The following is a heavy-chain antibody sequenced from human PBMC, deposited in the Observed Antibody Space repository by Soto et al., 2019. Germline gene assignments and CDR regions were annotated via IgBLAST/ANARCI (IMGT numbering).Heavy chain of an antibody. CDR2: ISGIRDYI. CDR3: EREGVHNYNEYYFDY. Sequence: PGGSLRLSCAASGFTFSYYALHWVRRAPGKGLEWVSSISGIRDYIRYADSVKGRFTISRDNAKTSLYLQMNGLTAEDTAVYYCEREGVHNYNEYYFDYWGQGTLVTVSS. D-gene: IGHD3-22*01. V-gene: IGHV3-21*06. CDR1: GFTFSYYA. J-gene: IGHJ4*02.